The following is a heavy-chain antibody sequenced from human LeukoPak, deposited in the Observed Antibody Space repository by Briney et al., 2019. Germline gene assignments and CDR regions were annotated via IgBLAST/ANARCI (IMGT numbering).Heavy chain of an antibody. CDR2: IIPIFGTA. J-gene: IGHJ4*02. V-gene: IGHV1-69*13. CDR1: GGTFSSYA. CDR3: ATVPVSTVVPG. D-gene: IGHD4-23*01. Sequence: ASVKVSCKASGGTFSSYAISWVRQAPGQGLEWMGGIIPIFGTANYAQKFQGRVTITADESTSTAYMELSSLRSEDTAVYYCATVPVSTVVPGWGQGTLATVSS.